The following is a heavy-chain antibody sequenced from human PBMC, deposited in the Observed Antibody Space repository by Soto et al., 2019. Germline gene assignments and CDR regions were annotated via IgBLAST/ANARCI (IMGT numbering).Heavy chain of an antibody. CDR1: GGTFSSYA. V-gene: IGHV1-69*13. J-gene: IGHJ5*02. D-gene: IGHD6-19*01. CDR3: ARVSMPGLYSSGWSGFVP. Sequence: SVKVSCKASGGTFSSYAISWVRQAPGQGLEWMGGIIPIFGTANYAQKFQGRVTITADESTSTAYMELSSLRSEDTAVYYCARVSMPGLYSSGWSGFVPWGQGVRVTVFS. CDR2: IIPIFGTA.